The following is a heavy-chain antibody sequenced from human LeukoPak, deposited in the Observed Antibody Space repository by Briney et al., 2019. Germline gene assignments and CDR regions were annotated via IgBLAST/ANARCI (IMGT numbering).Heavy chain of an antibody. Sequence: SETLSLTSTVSGGSISSYYWSWIRQPAGKGLEWIGRIYSTRSTNYNPSLKSRVTMSVDTSKNQFSLRLRSVTAADTAVYYCARQIASAGTAGFDFWGQGALVTVSS. D-gene: IGHD6-13*01. J-gene: IGHJ4*02. V-gene: IGHV4-4*07. CDR1: GGSISSYY. CDR3: ARQIASAGTAGFDF. CDR2: IYSTRST.